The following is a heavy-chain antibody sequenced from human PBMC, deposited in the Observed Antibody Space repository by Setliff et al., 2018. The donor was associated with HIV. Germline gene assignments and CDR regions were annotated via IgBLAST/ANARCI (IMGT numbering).Heavy chain of an antibody. Sequence: SETLSLTCTVSGGPTRTSGYYWGWIRQPPGKGREWIGSIYSSGSTYYNPSLKSRVSISVDTSKNQFSLKLRSVTAADTAVYYCATSAESGFGIHWGVFNIWGQGTMVTV. J-gene: IGHJ3*02. CDR3: ATSAESGFGIHWGVFNI. V-gene: IGHV4-39*01. CDR1: GGPTRTSGYY. CDR2: IYSSGST. D-gene: IGHD3-10*01.